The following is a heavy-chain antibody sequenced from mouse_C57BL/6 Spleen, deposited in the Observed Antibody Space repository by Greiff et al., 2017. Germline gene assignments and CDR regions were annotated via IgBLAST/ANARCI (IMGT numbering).Heavy chain of an antibody. Sequence: EVQLQQSGPVLVKPGASVKMSCKASGYTFTDYYMNWVKQSHGKSLEWIGVINPYNGGTSYNQKFKGKATLTVDKSSSTAYMELNSLTSEDSAVYYCARYTTVVNGYFDVWGTGTTVTVSS. CDR1: GYTFTDYY. D-gene: IGHD1-1*01. J-gene: IGHJ1*03. CDR3: ARYTTVVNGYFDV. V-gene: IGHV1-19*01. CDR2: INPYNGGT.